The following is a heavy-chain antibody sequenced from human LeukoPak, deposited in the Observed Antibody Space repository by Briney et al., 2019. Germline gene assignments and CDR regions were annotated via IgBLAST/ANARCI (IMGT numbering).Heavy chain of an antibody. Sequence: GGSLRLSCAASGFIFDDFAMRWVRQAPGKGLEWVSGISWNSDTINHADSVKGRFTISRDNAKNSLYLQMNSLRTEDTALYYCAKAKGTTGTPFDYWGQGTLVTVSS. CDR1: GFIFDDFA. D-gene: IGHD1-1*01. J-gene: IGHJ4*02. CDR2: ISWNSDTI. V-gene: IGHV3-9*01. CDR3: AKAKGTTGTPFDY.